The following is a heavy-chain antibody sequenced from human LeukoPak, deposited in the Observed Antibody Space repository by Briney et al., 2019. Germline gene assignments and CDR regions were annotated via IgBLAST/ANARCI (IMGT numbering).Heavy chain of an antibody. Sequence: PGGSLRLSCAASGFTFSSYWMTWARQAPGKGLEWVANTKPDGSGKYYVDSVKGRFTISRDNAKNSLYLQMNSLRAEDTAVYYCAKESSSSWYPYYFDYWGQGTLVTVSS. CDR1: GFTFSSYW. D-gene: IGHD6-13*01. CDR2: TKPDGSGK. CDR3: AKESSSSWYPYYFDY. V-gene: IGHV3-7*01. J-gene: IGHJ4*02.